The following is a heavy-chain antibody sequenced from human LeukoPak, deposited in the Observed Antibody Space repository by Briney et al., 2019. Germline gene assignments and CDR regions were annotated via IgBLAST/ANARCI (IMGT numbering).Heavy chain of an antibody. CDR3: ARRYCSGGSCYSDFGY. V-gene: IGHV3-21*01. J-gene: IGHJ4*02. CDR2: ISSSSSYI. D-gene: IGHD2-15*01. Sequence: PGGSLRLSCAASGFTFSSYSMNWVRQAPGKGLEWVSSISSSSSYIYYADSVKGRFTISRDNAKNSLYLQMNSLRAEDTAVYYCARRYCSGGSCYSDFGYWGQGTLVTVSS. CDR1: GFTFSSYS.